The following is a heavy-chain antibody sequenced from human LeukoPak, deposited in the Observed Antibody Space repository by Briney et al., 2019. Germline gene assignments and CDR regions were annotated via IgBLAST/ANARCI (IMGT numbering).Heavy chain of an antibody. J-gene: IGHJ4*02. D-gene: IGHD1-14*01. CDR1: GGSFSGYY. Sequence: SETLSLTCAVYGGSFSGYYWSWIRQPPGKGLGWIGEINHSGSTNYNPSLKSRVTISVDTSKNQFSLKLSSVTAADTAVYYCARGRREWGQGTLVTVSS. CDR2: INHSGST. V-gene: IGHV4-34*01. CDR3: ARGRRE.